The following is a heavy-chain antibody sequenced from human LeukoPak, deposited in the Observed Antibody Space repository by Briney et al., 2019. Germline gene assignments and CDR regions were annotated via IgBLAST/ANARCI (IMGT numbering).Heavy chain of an antibody. V-gene: IGHV3-23*01. CDR2: ISPGGGPE. J-gene: IGHJ4*02. D-gene: IGHD5-12*01. Sequence: GALRLSCAGSGFSFSSYGMNWVRQAPGKGLEWVSGISPGGGPEYYADSVKGRFTISRDDSKNTMHLQINNLRAEDTAVYYCAKDGAWLRFDDWGQGILVTVSS. CDR1: GFSFSSYG. CDR3: AKDGAWLRFDD.